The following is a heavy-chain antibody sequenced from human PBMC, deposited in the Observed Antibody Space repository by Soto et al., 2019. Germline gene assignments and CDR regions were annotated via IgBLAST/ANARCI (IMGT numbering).Heavy chain of an antibody. J-gene: IGHJ1*01. Sequence: PGGSLRLSCAASGFTFSSYSMNWVRQAPGKGLEWVSSISSSSSYIYYADSVKGRFTISRDNAKNSLYLQMNSLRAEDTAVYYCARVGPYYYDSSGYYPPYFQHWGQGTLVTVSS. CDR2: ISSSSSYI. D-gene: IGHD3-22*01. CDR1: GFTFSSYS. V-gene: IGHV3-21*04. CDR3: ARVGPYYYDSSGYYPPYFQH.